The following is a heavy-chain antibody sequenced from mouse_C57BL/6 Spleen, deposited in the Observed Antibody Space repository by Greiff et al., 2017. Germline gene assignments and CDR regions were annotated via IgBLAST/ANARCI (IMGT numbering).Heavy chain of an antibody. Sequence: EVQVVESGGGLVQPGGSLSLSCAASGFTFTDYYMSWVRQPPGKALEWLGFIRNKANGYTTEYSASVKGRFTISRDNSQSILYLQMNALRAEDRATYYCARSLRGDYAMDYWGQGTSVTVSS. J-gene: IGHJ4*01. CDR2: IRNKANGYTT. CDR1: GFTFTDYY. D-gene: IGHD3-3*01. V-gene: IGHV7-3*01. CDR3: ARSLRGDYAMDY.